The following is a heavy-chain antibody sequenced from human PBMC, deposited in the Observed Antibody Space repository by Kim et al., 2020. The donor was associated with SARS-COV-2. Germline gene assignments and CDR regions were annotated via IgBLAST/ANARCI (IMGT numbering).Heavy chain of an antibody. CDR3: AKDLWVGVASYYFDY. D-gene: IGHD2-21*01. CDR2: ISGSGGST. Sequence: GGSLRLSCAASGFTFSSYAMSWVRQAPGKGLEWVSAISGSGGSTYYADSVKGRFTISRDNSKNTLYLQMNSLRAEDTAVYYCAKDLWVGVASYYFDYWGQGTLVTVSS. V-gene: IGHV3-23*01. CDR1: GFTFSSYA. J-gene: IGHJ4*02.